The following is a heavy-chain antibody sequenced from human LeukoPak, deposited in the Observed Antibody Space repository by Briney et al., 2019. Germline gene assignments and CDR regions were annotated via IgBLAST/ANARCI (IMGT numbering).Heavy chain of an antibody. V-gene: IGHV4-39*07. CDR3: ARAFFAVTTFGVNSYYYYYYGMDV. J-gene: IGHJ6*02. CDR2: INHSGST. CDR1: GGSIRSSYYY. Sequence: SETLSLTCTVSGGSIRSSYYYWGWIRQPPGKGLEWIGEINHSGSTNYNPSLKSRVTISVDTSKNQFSLKLSSVTAADTAVYYCARAFFAVTTFGVNSYYYYYYGMDVWGQGTTVTVSS. D-gene: IGHD3-10*02.